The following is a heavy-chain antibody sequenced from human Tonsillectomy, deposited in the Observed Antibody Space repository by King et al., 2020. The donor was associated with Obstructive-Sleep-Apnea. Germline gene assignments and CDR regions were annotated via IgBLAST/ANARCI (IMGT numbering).Heavy chain of an antibody. CDR3: ASGDYDILTGSLYYYGMDV. J-gene: IGHJ6*02. CDR1: GGSISSSSYY. CDR2: IYYSGST. D-gene: IGHD3-9*01. Sequence: LQLQESGPGLVKPSETLSLTCTVSGGSISSSSYYWGWIRQPPGKGLEWIGSIYYSGSTYYNPSLKIRVTISVDTSKNQFSLKLGSVTAADTAVYYCASGDYDILTGSLYYYGMDVWGQGTTVTVSS. V-gene: IGHV4-39*07.